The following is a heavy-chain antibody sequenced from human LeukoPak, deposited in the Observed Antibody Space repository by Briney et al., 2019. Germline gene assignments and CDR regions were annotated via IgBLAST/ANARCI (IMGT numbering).Heavy chain of an antibody. D-gene: IGHD3-10*01. J-gene: IGHJ4*02. CDR2: INSDGSST. Sequence: PGGSPRLSCAASGITFSSYWMHWGRQAPGKGLVWVSRINSDGSSTSYADSVKGRFTISRDNAKNTLYLQMDSLRAEDTAVYYCARVTPYYGSGSYSEPIDYWGQGTLVTVSS. CDR1: GITFSSYW. V-gene: IGHV3-74*01. CDR3: ARVTPYYGSGSYSEPIDY.